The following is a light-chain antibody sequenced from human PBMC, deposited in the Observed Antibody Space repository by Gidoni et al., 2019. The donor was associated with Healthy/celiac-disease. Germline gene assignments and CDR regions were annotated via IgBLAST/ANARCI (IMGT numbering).Light chain of an antibody. J-gene: IGLJ2*01. V-gene: IGLV1-47*01. Sequence: QSVPTQPPSASGTPGQRVTISCSGSRSNIGSNYVYWYQQLPGTAPKLLIYRNTPRPSGVPDRFSGSKSGTSASLAISGLRSEDEADYYCAAWDDSLSGVVFGGGTKLTVL. CDR2: RNT. CDR3: AAWDDSLSGVV. CDR1: RSNIGSNY.